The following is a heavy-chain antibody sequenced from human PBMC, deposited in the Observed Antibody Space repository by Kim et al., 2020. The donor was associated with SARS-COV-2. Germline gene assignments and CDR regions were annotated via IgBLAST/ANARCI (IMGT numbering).Heavy chain of an antibody. Sequence: ASVKVSCKASGYTFTGYYMHWVRQAPGQGLEWMGWINPNSGGTNYAQKFQGRVTMTRDTSISTAYMELSRLRSDDTAVYYCARGSRPLPAAPTEDYYYYYMDVWGKGTTVTVSS. V-gene: IGHV1-2*02. J-gene: IGHJ6*03. D-gene: IGHD2-2*01. CDR3: ARGSRPLPAAPTEDYYYYYMDV. CDR1: GYTFTGYY. CDR2: INPNSGGT.